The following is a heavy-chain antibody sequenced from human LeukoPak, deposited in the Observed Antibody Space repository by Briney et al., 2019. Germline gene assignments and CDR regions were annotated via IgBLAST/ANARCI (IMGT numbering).Heavy chain of an antibody. CDR1: GYTFTNYD. D-gene: IGHD6-19*01. CDR3: ARVGSSGWYLRGAFDI. V-gene: IGHV1-8*01. J-gene: IGHJ3*02. CDR2: MNPNSGDT. Sequence: ASVKVSCKASGYTFTNYDINWVRQATGQGLEWLGWMNPNSGDTGYAQKFQGRVTMTRKTSISTAYMELSSLSSDDTAVYYCARVGSSGWYLRGAFDIWGQGTMVTVSS.